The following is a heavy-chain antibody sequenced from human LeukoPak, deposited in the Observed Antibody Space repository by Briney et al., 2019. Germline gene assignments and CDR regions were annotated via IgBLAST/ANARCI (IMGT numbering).Heavy chain of an antibody. V-gene: IGHV4-4*07. Sequence: PSETLSLTCTVSGGSMSRYVLSWIRQPAGKGLEWIGRIYSSGNTNYNPSLKSRVTMSVDTSKNQFSLKLISVTAADTAFYYCAREGPYSGRWYYFDYWGQGILVTVSS. CDR1: GGSMSRYV. J-gene: IGHJ4*02. CDR3: AREGPYSGRWYYFDY. CDR2: IYSSGNT. D-gene: IGHD6-13*01.